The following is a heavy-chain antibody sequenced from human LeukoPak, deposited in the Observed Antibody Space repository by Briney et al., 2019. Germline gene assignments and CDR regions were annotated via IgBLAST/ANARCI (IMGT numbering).Heavy chain of an antibody. J-gene: IGHJ4*02. D-gene: IGHD2-15*01. CDR3: EKQLGYCSDGSCYFPY. Sequence: GGSLRLSCAASGFTFSSSAMSWVRQAPGKGLEWVSAISNNGGYTYYADSVQGRFTISRDNSKSTLCLQMNSLRAEDTAVYYCEKQLGYCSDGSCYFPYWGQGTLVTVSS. CDR2: ISNNGGYT. V-gene: IGHV3-23*01. CDR1: GFTFSSSA.